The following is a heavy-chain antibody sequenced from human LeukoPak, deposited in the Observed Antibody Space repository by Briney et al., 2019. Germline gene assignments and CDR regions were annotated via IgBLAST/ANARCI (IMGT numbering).Heavy chain of an antibody. D-gene: IGHD2-2*02. Sequence: GGSLRLSYAASGFTFSSYWMSWVRQAPGKGLEWVANINQDGSEKYYVDSVKGRFTISRDNAKNSLYLQMNSLRAEDTAVYYCARGSPRYCSSTSCYTEDRPFDYWGQGTLVTVYS. CDR2: INQDGSEK. V-gene: IGHV3-7*01. J-gene: IGHJ4*02. CDR1: GFTFSSYW. CDR3: ARGSPRYCSSTSCYTEDRPFDY.